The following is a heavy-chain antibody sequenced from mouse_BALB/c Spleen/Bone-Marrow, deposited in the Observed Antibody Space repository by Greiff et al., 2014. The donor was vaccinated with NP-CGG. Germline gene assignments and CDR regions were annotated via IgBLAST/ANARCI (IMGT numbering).Heavy chain of an antibody. Sequence: LKESGSELVRPGASAKLSCKASGYTFTSYWMHWVKQRHGQGLEWIGNIYPGSGSTNYDEKFKSKGTLTADTSSSTAYMHLSSLTSEDSAVYYCTTYYYYAMDYWGQGTSVTVSS. V-gene: IGHV1S22*01. CDR1: GYTFTSYW. CDR2: IYPGSGST. D-gene: IGHD1-1*01. J-gene: IGHJ4*01. CDR3: TTYYYYAMDY.